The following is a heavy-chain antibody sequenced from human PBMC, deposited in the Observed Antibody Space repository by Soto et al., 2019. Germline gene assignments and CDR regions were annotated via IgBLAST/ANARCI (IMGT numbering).Heavy chain of an antibody. CDR2: ISYDGSNK. V-gene: IGHV3-30*18. J-gene: IGHJ5*02. CDR1: GFTFSSCG. D-gene: IGHD6-13*01. Sequence: QVQLVESGGGVVQPGRSLRLSCAASGFTFSSCGMHWVRQAPGKGLEWVAVISYDGSNKYYADSVKGRFTISRDNSKNTLYLLVNSPSAEDTAVYYGAKVPSAASNDGFEPWCKGTLVSVSS. CDR3: AKVPSAASNDGFEP.